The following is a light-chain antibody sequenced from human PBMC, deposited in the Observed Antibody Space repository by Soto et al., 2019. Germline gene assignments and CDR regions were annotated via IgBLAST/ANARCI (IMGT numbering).Light chain of an antibody. CDR3: QQYYRTPWYT. CDR1: QSVLYSSNNKNY. Sequence: DIVMTQSPDSLAVSLGERATINCKSSQSVLYSSNNKNYLAWYQQKPGQPPKLLIYWASTRESGVPHRFSGSGSGTDFTLTISSLQAEDVAVYYCQQYYRTPWYTFGQGTKLEIK. CDR2: WAS. V-gene: IGKV4-1*01. J-gene: IGKJ2*01.